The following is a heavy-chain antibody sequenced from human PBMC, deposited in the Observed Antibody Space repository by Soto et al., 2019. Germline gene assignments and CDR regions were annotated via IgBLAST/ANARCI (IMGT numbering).Heavy chain of an antibody. J-gene: IGHJ4*02. V-gene: IGHV4-39*01. CDR3: ARQPRMMYADYFDP. D-gene: IGHD2-8*01. CDR2: VTYTGST. Sequence: SETLSLTCTVSGGSLNTYTYYWGWIRQPPGKGLEWIGTVTYTGSTYYNPSLKSRVTISVDTSKNQFSLKLMSVTAADSAVFYCARQPRMMYADYFDPWGQGTLVTVSS. CDR1: GGSLNTYTYY.